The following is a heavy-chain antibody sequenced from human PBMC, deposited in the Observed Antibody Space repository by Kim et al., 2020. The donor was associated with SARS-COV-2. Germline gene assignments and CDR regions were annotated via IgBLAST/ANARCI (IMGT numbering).Heavy chain of an antibody. CDR3: AAFTSSGWSNFDY. D-gene: IGHD6-19*01. V-gene: IGHV5-10-1*01. Sequence: YSPSFQGHVTISADKSISTAYLQWSSLKASDTAMYYCAAFTSSGWSNFDYWGQGTLVTVSS. J-gene: IGHJ4*02.